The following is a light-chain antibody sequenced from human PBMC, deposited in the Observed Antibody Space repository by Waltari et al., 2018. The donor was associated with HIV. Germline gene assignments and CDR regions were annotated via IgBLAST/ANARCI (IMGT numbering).Light chain of an antibody. CDR3: QSSDRSGTYVV. V-gene: IGLV3-25*03. CDR2: KDT. Sequence: SYELTQPPSVSVSPGQTATIPCSGDALPEQSAFRYQQKPGQAPVMMMYKDTKRPSGIPERFSGSSSGTTVTLTITGVQAEDEADYFCQSSDRSGTYVVFGGGTKLTVL. CDR1: ALPEQS. J-gene: IGLJ3*02.